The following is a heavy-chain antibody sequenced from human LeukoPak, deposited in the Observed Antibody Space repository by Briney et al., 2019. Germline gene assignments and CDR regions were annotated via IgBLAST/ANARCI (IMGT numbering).Heavy chain of an antibody. CDR1: GFTFSSYA. J-gene: IGHJ4*02. Sequence: GGSLRLSCAASGFTFSSYAMSWVRQAPGKGLEWVSYIGGDNIYTNYADSVKGRFTISRDNAKNSLFLQMNSLRAEDTAVYYCAKWKYSNSGIDDYWGQGTLVTVSS. CDR3: AKWKYSNSGIDDY. V-gene: IGHV3-21*05. CDR2: IGGDNIYT. D-gene: IGHD6-6*01.